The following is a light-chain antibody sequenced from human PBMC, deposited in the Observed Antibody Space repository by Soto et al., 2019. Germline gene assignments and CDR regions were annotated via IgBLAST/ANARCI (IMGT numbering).Light chain of an antibody. CDR2: GDT. V-gene: IGLV1-40*01. Sequence: QSVLTQPPSVSGAPGQRVTISCTGSSSNIGAGYDVHWYQQLPGTAPKLLISGDTNRPSGVPDRFSGSKSGTSASLAITGRRAEDEADYYCESFDSSLSGWLFGGGTKVTVL. CDR3: ESFDSSLSGWL. CDR1: SSNIGAGYD. J-gene: IGLJ3*02.